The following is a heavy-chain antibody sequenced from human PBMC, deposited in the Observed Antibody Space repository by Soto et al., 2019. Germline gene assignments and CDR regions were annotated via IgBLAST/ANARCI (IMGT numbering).Heavy chain of an antibody. CDR3: ARDLRYPSYYDILTGPSYGMDV. CDR1: GFTFSTYA. J-gene: IGHJ6*02. V-gene: IGHV3-30-3*01. Sequence: PGGSLRLSCAASGFTFSTYAMHWVRQAPGKGLEWVAVISYYGSNKYYRDSVKGRFTISRDESRNTLYLEINRLRAEDTAVYYCARDLRYPSYYDILTGPSYGMDVWGQGTTVTVS. CDR2: ISYYGSNK. D-gene: IGHD3-9*01.